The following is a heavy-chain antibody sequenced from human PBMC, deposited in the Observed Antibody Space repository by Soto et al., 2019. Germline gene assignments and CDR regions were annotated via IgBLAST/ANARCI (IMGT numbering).Heavy chain of an antibody. CDR2: IWYDGNNK. V-gene: IGHV3-33*01. CDR1: GFTFSNYG. Sequence: PGGSLRLSCAASGFTFSNYGMHWVRQAPGKGLEWVAVIWYDGNNKYYADSVKGRFTISRDNSNNTLYVQMTSLRAEDTAVYYCARGLHSLFDYRGQGTLVPVSA. CDR3: ARGLHSLFDY. J-gene: IGHJ4*02. D-gene: IGHD2-21*01.